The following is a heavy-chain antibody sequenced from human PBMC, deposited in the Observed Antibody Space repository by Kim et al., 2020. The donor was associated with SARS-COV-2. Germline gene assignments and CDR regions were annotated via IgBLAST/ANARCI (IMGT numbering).Heavy chain of an antibody. D-gene: IGHD4-17*01. V-gene: IGHV3-23*01. CDR3: AKDPNGDQGGVVDP. Sequence: YADSVKGRLTISKDQTKNTLYLQMTSLRVDDTAVYYCAKDPNGDQGGVVDPWGQGTLVTVSS. J-gene: IGHJ5*02.